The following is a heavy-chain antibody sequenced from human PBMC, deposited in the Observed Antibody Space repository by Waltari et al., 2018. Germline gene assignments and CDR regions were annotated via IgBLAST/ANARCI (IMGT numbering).Heavy chain of an antibody. J-gene: IGHJ3*02. D-gene: IGHD1-7*01. CDR3: ARVPYNWNYGSFAFDI. Sequence: QLQLQESGSGLVKPSQTLSLTCAVSGGSISSGGYSWSWIRQPPGKGLEWIGYIYHSGSTYYNPSLKSRVTISVDRSKNQFSLKLSSVTAADTAVYYCARVPYNWNYGSFAFDILGQGTMVTVSS. V-gene: IGHV4-30-2*01. CDR2: IYHSGST. CDR1: GGSISSGGYS.